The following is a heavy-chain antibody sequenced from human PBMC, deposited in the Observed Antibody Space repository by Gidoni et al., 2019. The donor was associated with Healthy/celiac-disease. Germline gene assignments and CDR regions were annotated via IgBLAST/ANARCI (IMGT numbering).Heavy chain of an antibody. D-gene: IGHD1-26*01. CDR2: ISGSGGST. CDR1: GFTFSSYA. J-gene: IGHJ4*02. CDR3: ATPWELLDY. Sequence: EVQLLESGGGLVQPGGSLRLSWPASGFTFSSYAMSWVRKAPGKGLELVSAISGSGGSTYYADSVKGRFTISRDNSKNTLYLQMNSLRAEDTAVYYCATPWELLDYWGQGTLVTVSS. V-gene: IGHV3-23*01.